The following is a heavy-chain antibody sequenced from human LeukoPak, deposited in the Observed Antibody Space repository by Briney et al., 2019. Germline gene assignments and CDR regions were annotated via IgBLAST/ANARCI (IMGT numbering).Heavy chain of an antibody. CDR2: ISSGSSI. CDR3: ASTYSMASYCTSTTCPSWY. CDR1: GFTFSSYS. J-gene: IGHJ4*02. D-gene: IGHD2-2*01. Sequence: GRSLRLSCAASGFTFSSYSMNWVRQAPGKWLEWISYISSGSSIHYADSVKGRFTISRDNAKNSLFLHMNSLRAEDTAVYFCASTYSMASYCTSTTCPSWYWGQGTLVTVSS. V-gene: IGHV3-48*01.